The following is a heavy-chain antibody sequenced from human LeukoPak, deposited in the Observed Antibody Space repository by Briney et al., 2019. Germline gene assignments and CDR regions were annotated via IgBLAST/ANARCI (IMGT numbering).Heavy chain of an antibody. CDR2: ISGSGRDT. V-gene: IGHV3-23*01. CDR3: AKEMGNSQPFDY. CDR1: GFTFGNYG. J-gene: IGHJ4*02. Sequence: PGGSLRLSCAASGFTFGNYGLAWVRHARGKGLEWVSAISGSGRDTYYADSVKGRFTISRDNSKNTLYLHMNSLRVEDTALYYCAKEMGNSQPFDYWGQGTLVTVSS. D-gene: IGHD2/OR15-2a*01.